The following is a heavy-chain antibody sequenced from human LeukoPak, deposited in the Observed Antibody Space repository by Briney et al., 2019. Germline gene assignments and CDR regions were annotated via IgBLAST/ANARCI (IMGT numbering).Heavy chain of an antibody. J-gene: IGHJ4*02. Sequence: GGSLRLSCAASGFTFSSYEMNWVHQAPGKGLEWVSYISSSGSTIYYADSVKGRFTISRDNAKNSLYLQMNSLRAEDTAVYYCAKDLVGATPAATFDYWGQGTLVTVSS. CDR1: GFTFSSYE. D-gene: IGHD1-26*01. CDR2: ISSSGSTI. V-gene: IGHV3-48*03. CDR3: AKDLVGATPAATFDY.